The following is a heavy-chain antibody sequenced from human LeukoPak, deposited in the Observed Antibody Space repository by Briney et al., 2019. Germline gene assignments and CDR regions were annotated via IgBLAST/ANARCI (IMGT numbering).Heavy chain of an antibody. D-gene: IGHD3-22*01. Sequence: GSLRLSCAASGFTFSSYWMTWVRQSPGKGLEWIGYVYYSGSTNYNPSLKSRVTMSVDTSKHQFSLRLSSVSAADTAVYYCARDTRAYDSSGYSYFDYWGRGTLVSVSS. V-gene: IGHV4-59*01. J-gene: IGHJ4*02. CDR1: GFTFSSYW. CDR2: VYYSGST. CDR3: ARDTRAYDSSGYSYFDY.